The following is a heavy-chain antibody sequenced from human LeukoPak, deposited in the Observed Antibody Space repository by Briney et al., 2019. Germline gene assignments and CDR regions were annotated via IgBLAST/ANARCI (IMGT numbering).Heavy chain of an antibody. CDR3: ARGKRVWETKSGAFDI. CDR2: INHSGST. CDR1: GGSFSGYY. J-gene: IGHJ3*02. V-gene: IGHV4-34*01. Sequence: SETLSLTCAVYGGSFSGYYWSWIRQPPGKGLEWIGEINHSGSTNYNPSLKSRVTISVDTSKNQFSLKPSSVTAADTAVYYCARGKRVWETKSGAFDIWGQGTMVTVSS. D-gene: IGHD1-26*01.